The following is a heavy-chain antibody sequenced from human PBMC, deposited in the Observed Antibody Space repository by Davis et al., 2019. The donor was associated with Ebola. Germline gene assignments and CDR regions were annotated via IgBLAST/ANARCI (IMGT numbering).Heavy chain of an antibody. V-gene: IGHV3-11*04. Sequence: GESLKIPCAASGFTFSDYYISWIRQAPGKGLEWVLYISSSGSTIYYADPVKGRFTIPRDHSKNTLYLQMNSLRPEDTAVYYCARDRGILRLVGDYYFDYWGQGTLVTVSS. CDR2: ISSSGSTI. D-gene: IGHD3-10*01. J-gene: IGHJ4*02. CDR1: GFTFSDYY. CDR3: ARDRGILRLVGDYYFDY.